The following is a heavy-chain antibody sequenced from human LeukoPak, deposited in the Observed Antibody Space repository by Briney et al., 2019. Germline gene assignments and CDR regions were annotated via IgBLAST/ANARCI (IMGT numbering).Heavy chain of an antibody. CDR3: ARFIAAPYYFDY. V-gene: IGHV3-21*01. CDR2: ISSSRSYI. J-gene: IGHJ4*02. Sequence: GGSLRLSCAASGFTFSSHSMTWVRQAPGKGLEWVSFISSSRSYIYYADSVKGRFTISRDNAKNSLYLQMNSLRAEDTAVYYCARFIAAPYYFDYWGRGTLVTVSS. D-gene: IGHD6-13*01. CDR1: GFTFSSHS.